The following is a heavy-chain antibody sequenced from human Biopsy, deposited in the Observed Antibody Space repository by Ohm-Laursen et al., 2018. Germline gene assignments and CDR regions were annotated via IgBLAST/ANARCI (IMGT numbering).Heavy chain of an antibody. CDR3: ARDRPSVPTYAVF. CDR1: GYTFTSHD. J-gene: IGHJ4*02. D-gene: IGHD2-2*01. CDR2: MSPNTGNT. V-gene: IGHV1-8*01. Sequence: SSVKVSCKASGYTFTSHDINWVRQATGQGLEWMGRMSPNTGNTVYAQRFQDRVTMTSDTSTGTAYMELTSLTSDDTAVYYCARDRPSVPTYAVFWGQGSLVTVSS.